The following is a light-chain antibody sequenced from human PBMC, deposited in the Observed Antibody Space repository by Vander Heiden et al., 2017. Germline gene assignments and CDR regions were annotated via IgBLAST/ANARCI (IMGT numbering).Light chain of an antibody. J-gene: IGLJ3*02. CDR2: GNN. CDR3: QCYDSSLIISV. Sequence: SVLTPPPPVHAAPGQWATIPCTGTSANFGAPHDVHWYQQQPGTAPTLLIYGNNDRPSGVPDRFSGSESGTAASLAITGRRAEDEAEYYCQCYDSSLIISVFGGGTKLTVL. CDR1: SANFGAPHD. V-gene: IGLV1-40*01.